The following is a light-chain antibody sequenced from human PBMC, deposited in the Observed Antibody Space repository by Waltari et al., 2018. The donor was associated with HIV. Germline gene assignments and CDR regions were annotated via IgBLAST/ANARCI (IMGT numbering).Light chain of an antibody. V-gene: IGLV1-44*01. CDR1: RSNLGSHG. CDR3: ATLDDSLNGPI. J-gene: IGLJ2*01. CDR2: SNN. Sequence: QSVLTQSPPAYGTPGQRVTISCSGGRSNLGSHGVDWYQPFPGTAPQLLIYSNNQRPSGVPDRFSGSKSGTSASLAISGLQSEDEATYYCATLDDSLNGPIFGGGTRLTVL.